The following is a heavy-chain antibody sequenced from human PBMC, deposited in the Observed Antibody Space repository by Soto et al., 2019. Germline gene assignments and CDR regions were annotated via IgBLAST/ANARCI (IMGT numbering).Heavy chain of an antibody. D-gene: IGHD3-9*01. J-gene: IGHJ4*02. CDR3: ATGLIMTGYYTVDY. V-gene: IGHV4-34*01. CDR2: INHSRST. Sequence: SETLSLTCAVYGGSFSGDYWSWIRQPPGKGLEWIGEINHSRSTNYNPSLKSRVTISVDTSKNQFSLKLSSVTAADTAVYYCATGLIMTGYYTVDYWGQGTLVTVSS. CDR1: GGSFSGDY.